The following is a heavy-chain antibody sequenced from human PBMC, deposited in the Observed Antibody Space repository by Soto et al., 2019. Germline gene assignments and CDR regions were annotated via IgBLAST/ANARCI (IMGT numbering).Heavy chain of an antibody. CDR3: ARDHLHSSYWSGLKLRYNALDV. CDR1: GYTFTDYY. J-gene: IGHJ6*02. Sequence: ASVKVSCKASGYTFTDYYIHWVRQAPGQGLEWMGWISPRTGSANFAQRFQGRVSMTRDTSITTAYMELRRLKSDDTAVYYCARDHLHSSYWSGLKLRYNALDVWGQGTAVTVSS. CDR2: ISPRTGSA. D-gene: IGHD6-13*01. V-gene: IGHV1-2*02.